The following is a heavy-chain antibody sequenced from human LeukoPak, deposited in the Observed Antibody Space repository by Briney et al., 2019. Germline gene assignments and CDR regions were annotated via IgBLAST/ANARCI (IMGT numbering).Heavy chain of an antibody. D-gene: IGHD1-26*01. Sequence: SETLSLTPGVYGGSLSDYSWSWIRQPPGRGLEFIGEITQSVNTNYNPSLKSRVTISVDMSKNQVSLRLSSVTAADTAVYYCARQGGSYYAIDDWGQGTLVTVSS. V-gene: IGHV4-34*01. CDR3: ARQGGSYYAIDD. CDR1: GGSLSDYS. CDR2: ITQSVNT. J-gene: IGHJ4*02.